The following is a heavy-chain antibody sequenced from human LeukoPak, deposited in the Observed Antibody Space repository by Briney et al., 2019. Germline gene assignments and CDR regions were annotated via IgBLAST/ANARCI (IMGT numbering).Heavy chain of an antibody. V-gene: IGHV4-59*12. CDR2: IYYSGST. CDR1: GGSISSYY. CDR3: ARDPYSGYGRFDY. J-gene: IGHJ4*02. Sequence: SETLSLTCTVSGGSISSYYWSWIRQPPGKGLEWIGYIYYSGSTYYNPSLKSRVTISVDTSKNQFSLKLNSVTAADTAVYYCARDPYSGYGRFDYWGQGTLVTVSS. D-gene: IGHD5-12*01.